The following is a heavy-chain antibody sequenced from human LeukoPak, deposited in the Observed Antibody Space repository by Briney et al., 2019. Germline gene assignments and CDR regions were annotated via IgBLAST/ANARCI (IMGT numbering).Heavy chain of an antibody. CDR2: ISYDGSNK. V-gene: IGHV3-30*01. D-gene: IGHD3-3*01. Sequence: GRSLRLSCAASGFTFSSYAMRWVRQAPGKGLEWVAVISYDGSNKYYADSVKGRFTISRDNSKNTLYLQMNSLRAEDTAVYYCARVGIRFLEWSWFDPWGQGTLVTVSS. J-gene: IGHJ5*02. CDR3: ARVGIRFLEWSWFDP. CDR1: GFTFSSYA.